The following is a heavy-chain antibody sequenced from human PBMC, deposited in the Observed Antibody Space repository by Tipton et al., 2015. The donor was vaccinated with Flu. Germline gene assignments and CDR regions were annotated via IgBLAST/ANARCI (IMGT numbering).Heavy chain of an antibody. D-gene: IGHD3-10*01. CDR2: SFYSGST. CDR3: ARDRGWPASLDY. J-gene: IGHJ4*02. CDR1: GASIGSGGYY. Sequence: TLSLTCTVSGASIGSGGYYWSWIRQPPGKGLEWIGFSFYSGSTSYNPSLQSRVTISVDTSRNQFSLNLRSVTAADTAVYYCARDRGWPASLDYWGQGILVTVSS. V-gene: IGHV4-61*08.